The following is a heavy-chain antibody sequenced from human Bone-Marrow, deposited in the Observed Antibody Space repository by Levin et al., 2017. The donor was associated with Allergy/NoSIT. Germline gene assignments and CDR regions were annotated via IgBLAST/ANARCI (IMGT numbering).Heavy chain of an antibody. V-gene: IGHV3-30*03. CDR2: ITSDGSNI. J-gene: IGHJ4*02. CDR3: ASRGSFDH. CDR1: GLSFGDYG. Sequence: GGSLRLSCAASGLSFGDYGMHWVRQAPDSGLEWVTLITSDGSNIFYADSVKGRFVVSRDNSRNLLFLQLNSLRPEDAGVYYCASRGSFDHWGQGTPVTVSS. D-gene: IGHD3-10*01.